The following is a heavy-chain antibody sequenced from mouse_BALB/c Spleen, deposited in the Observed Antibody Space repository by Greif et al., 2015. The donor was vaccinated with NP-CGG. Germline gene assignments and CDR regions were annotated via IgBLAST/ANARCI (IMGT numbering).Heavy chain of an antibody. CDR3: ANYRYDYYAMDY. V-gene: IGHV1S56*01. CDR2: IYPGNVNT. CDR1: GYTFTSYY. Sequence: QVQLKDSGPELVKPGASVRISCKASGYTFTSYYIHWVKQRPGQGLEWIGWIYPGNVNTKYNEKFKGKATLTADKSSSTAYMQLSSLTAEDSAVYFCANYRYDYYAMDYWGQGTSVTVSP. J-gene: IGHJ4*01. D-gene: IGHD2-14*01.